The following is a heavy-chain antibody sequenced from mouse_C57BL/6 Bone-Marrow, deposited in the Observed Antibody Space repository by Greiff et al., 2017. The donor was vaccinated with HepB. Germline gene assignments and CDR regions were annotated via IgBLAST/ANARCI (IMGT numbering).Heavy chain of an antibody. V-gene: IGHV1-69*01. CDR3: ARSYGSSYYWYFDV. J-gene: IGHJ1*03. Sequence: QVHVKQPGAELVMPGASVKLSCKASGYTFTSYWMHWVKQRPGQGLEWIGEIDPSDSYTNYNQKFKGKSTLTVDKSSSTAYKQLSSLTSEDSAVYYCARSYGSSYYWYFDVWGTGTTVTVSS. CDR2: IDPSDSYT. CDR1: GYTFTSYW. D-gene: IGHD1-1*01.